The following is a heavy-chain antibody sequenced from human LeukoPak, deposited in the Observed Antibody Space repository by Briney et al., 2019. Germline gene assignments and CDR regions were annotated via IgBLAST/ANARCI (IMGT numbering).Heavy chain of an antibody. V-gene: IGHV3-23*01. J-gene: IGHJ5*02. Sequence: PGGTLRLSCAASGFTFSSYGMSWVRQAPGKGLEWVSAISGSGGSTYYADSVKGRFTISRDNSKNTLYLQMNSLRAEDTAVYYCANHPGPGADPWGQGTLVTVSS. CDR2: ISGSGGST. CDR3: ANHPGPGADP. CDR1: GFTFSSYG.